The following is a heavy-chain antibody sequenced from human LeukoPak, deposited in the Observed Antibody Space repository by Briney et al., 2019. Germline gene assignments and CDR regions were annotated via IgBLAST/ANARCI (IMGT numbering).Heavy chain of an antibody. J-gene: IGHJ4*02. D-gene: IGHD3-10*01. Sequence: GRSLRLSCAASGFTFSSYGMHWVRQAPGKGLVWVSRINTDGSTTTYADSVKGRFTISRDNAKNTLYLQMNSLRAEETAVYFCARAADYYASGIFYWGQGTLVTVSS. V-gene: IGHV3-74*01. CDR1: GFTFSSYG. CDR2: INTDGSTT. CDR3: ARAADYYASGIFY.